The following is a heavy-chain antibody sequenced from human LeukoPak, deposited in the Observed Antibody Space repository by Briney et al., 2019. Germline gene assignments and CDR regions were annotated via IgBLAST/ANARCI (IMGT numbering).Heavy chain of an antibody. CDR3: AREDGEV. Sequence: SETLSLTCVVSGASISGSNWWTWVRQPPGKALEWIGEIYPGGSTNYDPSFKGRVTISVDKSKNQFSLKLSSVTAADTAVYYCAREDGEVWGKGTTVTVSS. D-gene: IGHD5-24*01. CDR1: GASISGSNW. CDR2: IYPGGST. V-gene: IGHV4-4*02. J-gene: IGHJ6*04.